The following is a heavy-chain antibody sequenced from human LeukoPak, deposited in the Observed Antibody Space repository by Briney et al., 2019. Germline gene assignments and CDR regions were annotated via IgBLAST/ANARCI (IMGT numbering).Heavy chain of an antibody. Sequence: ASVKVSCKASGYTFTGQFMHWVRQAPGQGLEWMGWVNPNTGDTNSAEIFQGRLAMTRDTTISTAYMELSRLTSDDTAVYYCASYPRYMSSPPFDYWGQGTLVTVSS. V-gene: IGHV1-2*02. CDR1: GYTFTGQF. D-gene: IGHD5-12*01. J-gene: IGHJ4*02. CDR3: ASYPRYMSSPPFDY. CDR2: VNPNTGDT.